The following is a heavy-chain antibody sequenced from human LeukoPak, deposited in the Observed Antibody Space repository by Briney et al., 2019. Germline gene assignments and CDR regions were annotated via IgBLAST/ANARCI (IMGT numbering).Heavy chain of an antibody. D-gene: IGHD3-10*01. J-gene: IGHJ3*02. CDR2: INHSGST. CDR3: ARTSNYYGSGIRAFDI. Sequence: ASETLSLTCAVSGGSISSSNWWSWVRQPPGKGLEWIGEINHSGSTNYNPSLKSRVTISVDTSKNQFSLKLSSVTAADTAVYYCARTSNYYGSGIRAFDIWGQGTMVTVSS. CDR1: GGSISSSNW. V-gene: IGHV4-4*02.